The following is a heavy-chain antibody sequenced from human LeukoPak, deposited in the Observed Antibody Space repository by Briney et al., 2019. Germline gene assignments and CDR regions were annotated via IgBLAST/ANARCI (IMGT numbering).Heavy chain of an antibody. CDR3: AKDYLLNSSSWYYFDY. CDR2: IWYDGSNK. Sequence: PGGSLRLSCAASGFTFSSYGMHWVRQAPGKGLEWVAVIWYDGSNKYYADSVKGRFTISRDNSKNTLYLQMNSLRAEDTAVYYCAKDYLLNSSSWYYFDYWGQGTLVTVSS. CDR1: GFTFSSYG. D-gene: IGHD6-13*01. J-gene: IGHJ4*02. V-gene: IGHV3-30*02.